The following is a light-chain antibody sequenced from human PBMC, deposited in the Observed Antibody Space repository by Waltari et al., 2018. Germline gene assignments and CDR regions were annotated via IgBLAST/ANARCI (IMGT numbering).Light chain of an antibody. CDR3: QQYNSYSGT. V-gene: IGKV1-5*03. CDR1: QSISSW. Sequence: DIQMTQSPSTLSASVGDRVTITCRASQSISSWLAWYQQKPGKAPKLLIYKASSLESGVPSRFSGSGSWTEFTLTISSLQPDDVATYYCQQYNSYSGTFGQGTKVEIK. CDR2: KAS. J-gene: IGKJ1*01.